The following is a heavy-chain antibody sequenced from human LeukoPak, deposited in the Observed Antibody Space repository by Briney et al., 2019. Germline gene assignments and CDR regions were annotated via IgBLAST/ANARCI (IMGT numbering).Heavy chain of an antibody. J-gene: IGHJ3*02. CDR1: GFTFSSYA. D-gene: IGHD3-10*01. CDR3: VKDRSYYYAEGAFDI. CDR2: ISGSGGST. Sequence: GGSLRLSCAASGFTFSSYAMSWVRQAPGKGLEWVSAISGSGGSTYYADSVKGRFTISRDNSKNTLYLQMNSLRAEDTAVYYCVKDRSYYYAEGAFDIWGQGTMVTVSS. V-gene: IGHV3-23*01.